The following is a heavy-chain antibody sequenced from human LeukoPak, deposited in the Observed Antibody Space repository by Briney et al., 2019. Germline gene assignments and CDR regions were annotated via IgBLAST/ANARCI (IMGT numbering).Heavy chain of an antibody. CDR3: ARGAVAGYYYCYMDV. V-gene: IGHV3-21*01. Sequence: GGSLRLSCAASGFAFSSYSMNWVRQAPGKGLEWVSSISGSSSYIYYADSVKGRFTISRDNAKNSLYLQMNSLRAEDTAVYYCARGAVAGYYYCYMDVLGKGTTVTVSS. CDR2: ISGSSSYI. J-gene: IGHJ6*03. CDR1: GFAFSSYS. D-gene: IGHD6-19*01.